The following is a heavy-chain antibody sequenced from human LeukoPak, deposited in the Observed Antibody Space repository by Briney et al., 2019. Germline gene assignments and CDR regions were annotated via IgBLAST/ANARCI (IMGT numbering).Heavy chain of an antibody. CDR3: AHTFRGAGYSSS. CDR2: IYWDDDT. Sequence: SGPTLVNPTQTLTLTCTFSGVSLSTSGVGVGWIRQPPGKALEWLALIYWDDDTRYSPSLKSRLTITKDTTKNQVVLTMSIIDPVDTATYYCAHTFRGAGYSSSWGQGTLVTVSS. J-gene: IGHJ4*02. CDR1: GVSLSTSGVG. D-gene: IGHD6-13*01. V-gene: IGHV2-5*02.